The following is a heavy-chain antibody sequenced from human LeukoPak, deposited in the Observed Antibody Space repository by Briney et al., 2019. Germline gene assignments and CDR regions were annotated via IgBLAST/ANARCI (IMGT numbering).Heavy chain of an antibody. CDR2: INHSGST. Sequence: SETLSLTCAVYGGSFSGYYWSWLRQPPGKGLEWIGEINHSGSTNYNPSLKSRVTISVDTSKNQFSLKLSSVTAADTAVYYCARGRIVVVPAAMRRSWFDPWGQGTLVTVSS. D-gene: IGHD2-2*01. CDR3: ARGRIVVVPAAMRRSWFDP. CDR1: GGSFSGYY. V-gene: IGHV4-34*01. J-gene: IGHJ5*02.